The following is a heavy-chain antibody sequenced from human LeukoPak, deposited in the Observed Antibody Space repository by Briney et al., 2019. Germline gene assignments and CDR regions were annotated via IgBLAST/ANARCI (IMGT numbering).Heavy chain of an antibody. Sequence: GASVKVSCKASGYTFTSYDINWVRQATGHGLEWMGWMNPNSGNTGYAQKVQDRFTMTTATSSSTAYMELRNLRSDDTAVYYCAREGMARGVFYDYWGQGTLVTVSS. J-gene: IGHJ4*02. D-gene: IGHD3-10*01. CDR1: GYTFTSYD. V-gene: IGHV1-8*01. CDR2: MNPNSGNT. CDR3: AREGMARGVFYDY.